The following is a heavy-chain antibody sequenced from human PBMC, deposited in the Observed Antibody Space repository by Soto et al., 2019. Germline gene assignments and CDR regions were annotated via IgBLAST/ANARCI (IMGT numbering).Heavy chain of an antibody. CDR3: VRDWESTTQTWGFGDS. CDR1: GGTFSSYT. J-gene: IGHJ4*02. CDR2: IIPIFGVT. V-gene: IGHV1-69*08. Sequence: QVQLVQSGAEVKKPGSSVKVSCKASGGTFSSYTITWVRQAPGQGLEWLGRIIPIFGVTNYAQKFQDRVTITADRSTTTAYMELSRLRSVDTAVYYCVRDWESTTQTWGFGDSWGQGTLVTVSS. D-gene: IGHD1-1*01.